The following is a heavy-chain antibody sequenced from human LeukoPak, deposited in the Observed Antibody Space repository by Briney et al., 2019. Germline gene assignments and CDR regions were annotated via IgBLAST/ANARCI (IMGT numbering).Heavy chain of an antibody. V-gene: IGHV3-23*01. CDR3: AKDKRAYRSSSGVKYYFDY. J-gene: IGHJ4*02. Sequence: GGSLRLSCAASGFTFSSYAMNWVRQAPGKGLEWVSAISGSGGSTYYADSVKGRFTISRDNSKNTLYLQMNSLRAEDTAVYYCAKDKRAYRSSSGVKYYFDYWGQGTLVTVSS. CDR2: ISGSGGST. D-gene: IGHD6-6*01. CDR1: GFTFSSYA.